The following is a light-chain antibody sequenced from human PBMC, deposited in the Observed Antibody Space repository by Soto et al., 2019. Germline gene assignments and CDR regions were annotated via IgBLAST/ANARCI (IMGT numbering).Light chain of an antibody. V-gene: IGLV2-14*01. J-gene: IGLJ2*01. Sequence: QSVLTQPASVSGSPGQSITISCTGTSSDVGDNYVSWYQQHPGKAPKLMIYDVSSRPSGVSNRFSASKSGNTASLTISGPQAEDESDYYCSSYPSSSTLVVFGGGTQLTVL. CDR3: SSYPSSSTLVV. CDR1: SSDVGDNY. CDR2: DVS.